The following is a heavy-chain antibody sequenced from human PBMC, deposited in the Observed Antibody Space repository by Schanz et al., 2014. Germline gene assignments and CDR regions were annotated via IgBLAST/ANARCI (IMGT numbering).Heavy chain of an antibody. J-gene: IGHJ5*02. D-gene: IGHD3-22*01. Sequence: QVQLIQSGAEVKKPGASVKVSCTASGYTFTSYDINWVRQAPGQGLEWLGWMNPNSGNTGYAQKFQGRVTITRDTSASTAYMELSSLRSEDTAVYYCAREVGLYDRGWFDPWGQGTLVTVSS. CDR1: GYTFTSYD. V-gene: IGHV1-8*01. CDR3: AREVGLYDRGWFDP. CDR2: MNPNSGNT.